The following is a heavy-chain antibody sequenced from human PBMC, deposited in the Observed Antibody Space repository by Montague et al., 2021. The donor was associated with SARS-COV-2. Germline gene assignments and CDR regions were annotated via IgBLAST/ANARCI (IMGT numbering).Heavy chain of an antibody. CDR3: ARFPTSYYYDSKAAPATPDAFDI. J-gene: IGHJ3*02. V-gene: IGHV4-39*01. CDR2: IYYSGST. Sequence: SETLSLTCTVLVWSISGRGHNWAWMRQPPRKVLDWIGCIYYSGSTYYNPSLKSRVTISVDTSKNQFSLKLSSVTAADTAVYYCARFPTSYYYDSKAAPATPDAFDIWGQGTMVTVSS. D-gene: IGHD3-22*01. CDR1: VWSISGRGHN.